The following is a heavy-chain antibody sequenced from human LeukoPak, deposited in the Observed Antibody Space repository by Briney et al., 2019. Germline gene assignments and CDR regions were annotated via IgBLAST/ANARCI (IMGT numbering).Heavy chain of an antibody. J-gene: IGHJ5*02. V-gene: IGHV4-34*01. D-gene: IGHD2-15*01. Sequence: SETLSLTCTVSGGSISSAGYYWSWIRQPPGKGLEWIGEINHSGSTNYNPSLKSRVTISVDTSKNQFSLKLSSVTAADTAVYYCARGPNQAATSHQNWFDPWGQGTLVTVSS. CDR1: GGSISSAGYY. CDR2: INHSGST. CDR3: ARGPNQAATSHQNWFDP.